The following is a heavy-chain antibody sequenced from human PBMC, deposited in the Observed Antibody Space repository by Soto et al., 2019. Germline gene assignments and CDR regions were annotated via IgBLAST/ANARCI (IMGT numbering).Heavy chain of an antibody. CDR2: INAGNGNT. J-gene: IGHJ3*02. Sequence: ASVKVSCKASGYTFTSYAMHWVRQAPGQRLEWMGWINAGNGNTKYSQKFQDRVTITRDRSMSTAYMELSSLRSEDTAMYYCANSLPDYYDSSAQTEQDAFDIWGQGTMVTVSS. D-gene: IGHD3-22*01. V-gene: IGHV1-3*01. CDR3: ANSLPDYYDSSAQTEQDAFDI. CDR1: GYTFTSYA.